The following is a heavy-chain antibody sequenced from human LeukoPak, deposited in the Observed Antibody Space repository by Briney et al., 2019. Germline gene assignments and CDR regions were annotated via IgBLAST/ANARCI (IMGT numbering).Heavy chain of an antibody. CDR2: IYHSGST. D-gene: IGHD5-18*01. J-gene: IGHJ5*02. V-gene: IGHV4-30-2*01. CDR1: GGSISSGGYY. Sequence: SETLSLTCTVSGGSISSGGYYWSWIRQPPGKGLEWIGYIYHSGSTYYNPSLKSRVTISVDRSKNQFSLKLSSVTAADTAVYYCARGVVDTAMVRGGWFDPWGQGTLVTVSS. CDR3: ARGVVDTAMVRGGWFDP.